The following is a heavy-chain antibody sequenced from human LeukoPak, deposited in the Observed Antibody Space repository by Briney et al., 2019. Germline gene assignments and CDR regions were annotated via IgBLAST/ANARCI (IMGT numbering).Heavy chain of an antibody. CDR2: ISAYNGNT. J-gene: IGHJ6*03. V-gene: IGHV1-18*01. CDR1: GYTFTSYG. CDR3: ARAFRGYYDSSGYSYYYYYYMDV. Sequence: GASVKVSCKASGYTFTSYGISWVRQAPGQGLEWMGWISAYNGNTNYAQKLQGRVTMTTDTSTSTAYMELRSLRSDDTAVYYCARAFRGYYDSSGYSYYYYYYMDVWGKGTTVTISS. D-gene: IGHD3-22*01.